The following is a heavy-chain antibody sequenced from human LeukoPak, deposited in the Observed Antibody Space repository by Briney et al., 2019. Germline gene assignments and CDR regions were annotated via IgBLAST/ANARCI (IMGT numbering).Heavy chain of an antibody. CDR3: ARGRIVVVPAAINWFDP. V-gene: IGHV4-34*01. CDR1: GGSFSGYY. J-gene: IGHJ5*02. D-gene: IGHD2-2*01. CDR2: INHSGST. Sequence: SETLSLTCAVYGGSFSGYYWSWIRQPPGKGLEWIGEINHSGSTNYNPSLKCRVTISVDTSKNQFSLKLSSVTAADTAVYYCARGRIVVVPAAINWFDPWGQGTLVTVSS.